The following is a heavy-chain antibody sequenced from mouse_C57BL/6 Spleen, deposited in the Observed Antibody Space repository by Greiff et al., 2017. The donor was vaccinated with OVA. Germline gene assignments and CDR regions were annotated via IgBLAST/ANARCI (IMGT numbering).Heavy chain of an antibody. Sequence: VQLQQSGAELVRPGASVTLSCKASGYTFTDYEMHWVKQTPVHGLEWIGAIDPETGGTAYNQKFKGKAILTADKSSSTAYMELRSLTSEDSAVYYCTGGGTGGYYFDYWGQGTTLTVSS. V-gene: IGHV1-15*01. CDR1: GYTFTDYE. CDR2: IDPETGGT. CDR3: TGGGTGGYYFDY. D-gene: IGHD3-3*01. J-gene: IGHJ2*01.